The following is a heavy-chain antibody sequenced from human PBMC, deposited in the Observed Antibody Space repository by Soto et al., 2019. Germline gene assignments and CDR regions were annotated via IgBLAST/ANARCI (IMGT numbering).Heavy chain of an antibody. CDR3: VSWVSAHFDY. CDR1: GFTFDSPYSHG. J-gene: IGHJ4*01. CDR2: ISSNGANT. Sequence: LRLSCAASGFTFDSPYSHGMSWVRQSPGKGPEWVSTISSNGANTHYAESVKGRFTISKDASRNTVHLHMNSLRAEDTATYFCVSWVSAHFDYWGHGTPVTVSS. D-gene: IGHD2-8*01. V-gene: IGHV3-23*01.